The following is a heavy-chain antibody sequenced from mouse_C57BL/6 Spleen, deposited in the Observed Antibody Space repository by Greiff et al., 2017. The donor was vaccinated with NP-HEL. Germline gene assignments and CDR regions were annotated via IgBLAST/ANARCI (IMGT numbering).Heavy chain of an antibody. CDR2: IYPGDGDT. J-gene: IGHJ4*01. V-gene: IGHV1-82*01. CDR3: ARLIYYDYEDAMDY. CDR1: GYAFSSSW. D-gene: IGHD2-4*01. Sequence: QVQLHQSGPELVKPGASVKISCKASGYAFSSSWMNWVKQRPGKGLEWIGRIYPGDGDTNYNGKFKGKATLTADKSSSTAYMQLSSLTSEDSAVYFCARLIYYDYEDAMDYWGQGTSVTVSS.